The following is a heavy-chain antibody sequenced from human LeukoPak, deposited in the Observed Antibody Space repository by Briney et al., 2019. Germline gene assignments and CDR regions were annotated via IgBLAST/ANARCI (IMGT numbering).Heavy chain of an antibody. CDR1: GYTFTGNV. J-gene: IGHJ4*02. Sequence: ASVKASCKASGYTFTGNVMHWVRQAAGQGLEWMGWINPDSGATAYAQRFQGRVTWTSDTSVSTAYMELSSLKCDATAVYFCAREIWFFVSWGQGTLVTVSS. CDR2: INPDSGAT. D-gene: IGHD3-10*01. V-gene: IGHV1-2*02. CDR3: AREIWFFVS.